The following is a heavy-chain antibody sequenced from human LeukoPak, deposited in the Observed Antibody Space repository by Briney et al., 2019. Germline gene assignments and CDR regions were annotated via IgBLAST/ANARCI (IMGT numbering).Heavy chain of an antibody. CDR3: ARVRDYFDY. Sequence: PSETLSLTCTVSGGSISSYYWSWIRQPPGKGLEWIGYIYYSGSTYYNPSLKSRVTISVDTSKNQFSLKLSSVTAADTAVYYCARVRDYFDYWGQGTLVTVSS. D-gene: IGHD3-16*01. CDR2: IYYSGST. J-gene: IGHJ4*02. V-gene: IGHV4-59*12. CDR1: GGSISSYY.